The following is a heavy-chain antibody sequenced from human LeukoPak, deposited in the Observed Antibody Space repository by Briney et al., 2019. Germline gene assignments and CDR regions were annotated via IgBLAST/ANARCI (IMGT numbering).Heavy chain of an antibody. CDR2: INAGNGNT. J-gene: IGHJ4*02. D-gene: IGHD3-10*01. CDR3: ARDSVVRGVIYYFDY. Sequence: GASVKVSCKASGYTFTSYAMHWVRQAPGQRLEWMGWINAGNGNTKYSQEFQGRVTITRDTSASTAYMELSSLRSEDMAVYYCARDSVVRGVIYYFDYWGQGTLVTVSS. V-gene: IGHV1-3*03. CDR1: GYTFTSYA.